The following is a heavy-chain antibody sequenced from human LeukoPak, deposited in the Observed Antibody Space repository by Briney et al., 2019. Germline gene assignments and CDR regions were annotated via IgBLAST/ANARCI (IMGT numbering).Heavy chain of an antibody. V-gene: IGHV3-30-3*01. Sequence: GRSLRLSCAASGFTFRRSAMHWVRQAPSTGLEWMAAISYDGTTKNYADSVKGRFTISRDNSKNTLYLQINSLRPEDTAVYYCASGYTSANYYFDYWGQGTLVTVSS. J-gene: IGHJ4*02. CDR1: GFTFRRSA. CDR2: ISYDGTTK. CDR3: ASGYTSANYYFDY. D-gene: IGHD5-18*01.